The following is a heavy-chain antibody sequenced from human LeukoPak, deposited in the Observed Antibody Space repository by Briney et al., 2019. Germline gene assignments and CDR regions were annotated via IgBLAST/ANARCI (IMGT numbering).Heavy chain of an antibody. Sequence: GGTLRLSCAASGFTFSSYGMHWVRQAPGKGLEWVAFIRYDGSNKYYADSVKGRFTISRDNSKNTLYLQMNSLRAEDTAVYYYAKDPGSSSLMDHFDYWGQGTLVTVSS. CDR3: AKDPGSSSLMDHFDY. J-gene: IGHJ4*02. V-gene: IGHV3-30*02. CDR2: IRYDGSNK. D-gene: IGHD6-13*01. CDR1: GFTFSSYG.